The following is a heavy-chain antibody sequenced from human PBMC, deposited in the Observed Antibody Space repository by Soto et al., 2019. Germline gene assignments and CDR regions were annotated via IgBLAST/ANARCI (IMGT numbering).Heavy chain of an antibody. D-gene: IGHD3-16*01. J-gene: IGHJ6*02. Sequence: SVKVSCKASGGTFSSYAISWVRQAPGQGLEWMGGIIPIFGTANYAQKFQGRVTITADESTSTAYMELSSLRSEDTAVYYCAREGGDTVGYYGMDVWGQGTTVTVSS. CDR2: IIPIFGTA. CDR1: GGTFSSYA. CDR3: AREGGDTVGYYGMDV. V-gene: IGHV1-69*13.